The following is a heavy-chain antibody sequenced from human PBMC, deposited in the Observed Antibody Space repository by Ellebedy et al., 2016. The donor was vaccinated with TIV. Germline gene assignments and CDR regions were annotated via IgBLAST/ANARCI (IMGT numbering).Heavy chain of an antibody. D-gene: IGHD1-14*01. CDR2: VWYVGSNK. CDR1: GFTFSRYG. CDR3: AKGPGTASFFEY. V-gene: IGHV3-33*06. J-gene: IGHJ4*02. Sequence: GESMKISXAASGFTFSRYGMHWVSQAPGKGREWVSAVWYVGSNKYYAEYGKGRFTISRDNSKNPLYVHMHSLRAEDTAVYYCAKGPGTASFFEYWGQGTLVTVSS.